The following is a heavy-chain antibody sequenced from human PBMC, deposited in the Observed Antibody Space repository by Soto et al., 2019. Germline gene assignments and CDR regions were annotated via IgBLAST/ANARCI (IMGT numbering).Heavy chain of an antibody. J-gene: IGHJ3*02. CDR1: GGSISSYY. D-gene: IGHD3-16*01. Sequence: PSETLSLTCTVSGGSISSYYWSWIRRPPGKGLEWIGYIYYSGSTNYNPSLKSRVTISVDTSKNQFSLKLSSVTAADTAVYYCARRYGWAFDIWGQGTMVTVSS. CDR2: IYYSGST. CDR3: ARRYGWAFDI. V-gene: IGHV4-59*08.